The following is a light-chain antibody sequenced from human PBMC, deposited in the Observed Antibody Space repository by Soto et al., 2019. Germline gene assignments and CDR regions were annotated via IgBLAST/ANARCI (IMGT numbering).Light chain of an antibody. CDR2: KAS. CDR1: QTISSW. J-gene: IGKJ1*01. CDR3: QHYNRYSEA. V-gene: IGKV1-5*03. Sequence: DIQMTQSPSTLSGSVGDRVTITCRASQTISSWLAWYQQKPGKAPKLLIYKASTLKSGVPSRFSGSGSGTEFPLPISSLHADYFATYYFQHYNRYSEAFGPGTKGELK.